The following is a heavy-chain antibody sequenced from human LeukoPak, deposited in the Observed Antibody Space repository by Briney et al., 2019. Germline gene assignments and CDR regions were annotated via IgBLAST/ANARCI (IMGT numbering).Heavy chain of an antibody. J-gene: IGHJ4*02. CDR1: GGTFSSYA. CDR2: IIPIFGTA. V-gene: IGHV1-69*13. Sequence: SVKVSCKASGGTFSSYAISWVRQAPGQGLEWMGGIIPIFGTANYAQKFQGRVTITADESTSTAYMELSSLRSEDTAVYYCARGGYYTVATRPFDYWGQGTLVTVSS. D-gene: IGHD3-3*01. CDR3: ARGGYYTVATRPFDY.